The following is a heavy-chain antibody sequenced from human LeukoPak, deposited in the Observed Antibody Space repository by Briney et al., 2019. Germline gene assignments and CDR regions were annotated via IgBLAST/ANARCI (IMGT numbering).Heavy chain of an antibody. D-gene: IGHD1/OR15-1a*01. CDR1: GYTFTSYY. V-gene: IGHV1-46*01. J-gene: IGHJ4*02. CDR2: INPSGGST. Sequence: GASVKVSCKASGYTFTSYYMHWVRQAPGQGLEWMGIINPSGGSTSYAQKFQGRVTITTDESTSTAYMELSSLRSEDTAVYYCASGDRGITGTTGYWGQGTLVTVSS. CDR3: ASGDRGITGTTGY.